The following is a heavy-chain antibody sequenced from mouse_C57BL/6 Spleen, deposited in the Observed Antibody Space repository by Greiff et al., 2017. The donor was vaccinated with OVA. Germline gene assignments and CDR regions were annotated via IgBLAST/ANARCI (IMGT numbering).Heavy chain of an antibody. CDR2: IDPEDGET. CDR3: ARVLYGSSSYYAMDY. CDR1: GFNIKDYY. Sequence: EVKLMESGAELVKPGASVKLSCTASGFNIKDYYMHWVKQRTEQGLEWIGRIDPEDGETKYAPKFQGKATITADTSSNTAYLQLSSLTSEDTAVYYCARVLYGSSSYYAMDYWGQGTSVTVSS. J-gene: IGHJ4*01. V-gene: IGHV14-2*01. D-gene: IGHD1-1*01.